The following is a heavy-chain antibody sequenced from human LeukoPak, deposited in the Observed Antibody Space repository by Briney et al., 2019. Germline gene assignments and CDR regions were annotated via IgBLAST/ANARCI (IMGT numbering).Heavy chain of an antibody. Sequence: GGSLRLSCSASGFTFSSSAMHWVRQAPGKGLEYVSAISSNGGRTYYANSVKGRFTISRDNSRNTLYLQMGSLRAEDMAVYYCATYYYDSGGFHFHHWGQGTLVTVSS. D-gene: IGHD3-22*01. V-gene: IGHV3-64*01. CDR2: ISSNGGRT. CDR3: ATYYYDSGGFHFHH. J-gene: IGHJ1*01. CDR1: GFTFSSSA.